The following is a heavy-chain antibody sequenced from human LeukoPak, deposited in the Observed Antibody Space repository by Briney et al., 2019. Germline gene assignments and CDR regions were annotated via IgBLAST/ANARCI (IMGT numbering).Heavy chain of an antibody. Sequence: GGSLRLSCAASVFTFSSYSMNCVRHAPEEGVGCVSYNSSSSSYIYYADSVKGRFTISRDNAKYSLYLQMNSLRAEDTAVYYCARDETAERDCSSTSCSYNGFDNSGQGTLVTVSS. V-gene: IGHV3-21*01. CDR1: VFTFSSYS. J-gene: IGHJ4*02. CDR2: NSSSSSYI. CDR3: ARDETAERDCSSTSCSYNGFDN. D-gene: IGHD2-2*01.